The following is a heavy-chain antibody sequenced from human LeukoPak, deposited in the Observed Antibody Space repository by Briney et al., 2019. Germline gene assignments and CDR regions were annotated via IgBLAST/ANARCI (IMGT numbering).Heavy chain of an antibody. CDR2: IYYSGNT. J-gene: IGHJ4*02. Sequence: SETLSLTCTVSGGSISSSSYYWGWIRQPPGKGLEWIGGIYYSGNTYYNPALKSRVTISVDTSKNQFSLELNSMTAADTAVYYCARHATVTSFTFAHWGQGTLVTVSS. CDR1: GGSISSSSYY. D-gene: IGHD4-17*01. CDR3: ARHATVTSFTFAH. V-gene: IGHV4-39*01.